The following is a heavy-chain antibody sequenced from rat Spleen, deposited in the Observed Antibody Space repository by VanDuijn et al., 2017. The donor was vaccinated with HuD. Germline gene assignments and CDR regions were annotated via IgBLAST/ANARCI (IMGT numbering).Heavy chain of an antibody. V-gene: IGHV5-31*01. Sequence: EVQLVESGGGLVQPGRSLKLSCVASGFPFNTYWMTWIRQAPGKGLEWVASITNTGGSTFYPDSVKGRFTISRDNAQSILYLQMNSLRSEDTATYYCTTLYYRGSDWFTYWGQGTLVTVSS. CDR1: GFPFNTYW. CDR3: TTLYYRGSDWFTY. J-gene: IGHJ3*01. D-gene: IGHD1-1*01. CDR2: ITNTGGST.